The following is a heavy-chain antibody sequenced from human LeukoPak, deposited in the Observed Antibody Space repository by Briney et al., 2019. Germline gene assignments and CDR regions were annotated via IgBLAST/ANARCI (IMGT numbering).Heavy chain of an antibody. CDR1: GFTFDDYG. V-gene: IGHV3-20*03. CDR3: ARDYCGGDCYPFDY. Sequence: GGSLRLSYAASGFTFDDYGMSCVRQAPGKGLEWGSGLNWNGGSTGYADSVKGRFTISRDNAKSTVYLQMNSLRAEDTALYYCARDYCGGDCYPFDYWGQGTLVTVSS. CDR2: LNWNGGST. J-gene: IGHJ4*02. D-gene: IGHD2-21*02.